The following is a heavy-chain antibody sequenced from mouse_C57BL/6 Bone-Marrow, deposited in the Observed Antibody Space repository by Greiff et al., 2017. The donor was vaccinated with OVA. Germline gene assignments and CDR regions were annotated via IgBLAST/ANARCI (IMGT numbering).Heavy chain of an antibody. Sequence: VQLKESGPELVKPGASVKISCKASGYSFTGYYMHWVKQSSEKSLEWIGEINPSTGGTSYNQKFKGKATLTVDKSSSTAYMQLKSLTSEDSAVYYCARYHGSTIYYAMDYWGQGTSVTVSS. CDR1: GYSFTGYY. D-gene: IGHD1-1*01. CDR3: ARYHGSTIYYAMDY. CDR2: INPSTGGT. V-gene: IGHV1-43*01. J-gene: IGHJ4*01.